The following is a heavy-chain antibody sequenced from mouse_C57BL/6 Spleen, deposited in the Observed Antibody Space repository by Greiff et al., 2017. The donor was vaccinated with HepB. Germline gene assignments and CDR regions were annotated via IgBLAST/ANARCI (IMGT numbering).Heavy chain of an antibody. D-gene: IGHD2-3*01. Sequence: DVQLVESGGGLVKPGGSLKLSCAASGFTFSSYTMSWVRQTPEKRLEWVATISGGGGNTYYPDSVKGRFTISRDNAKNTLYLQMSSLRSEDTALYYCARRDDGYRYFDVWGTGTTVTVSS. CDR1: GFTFSSYT. CDR2: ISGGGGNT. J-gene: IGHJ1*03. CDR3: ARRDDGYRYFDV. V-gene: IGHV5-9*01.